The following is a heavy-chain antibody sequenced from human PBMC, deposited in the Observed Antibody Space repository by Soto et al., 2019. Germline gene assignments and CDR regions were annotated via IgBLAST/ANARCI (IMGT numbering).Heavy chain of an antibody. V-gene: IGHV3-74*03. CDR2: VDGHGKT. D-gene: IGHD1-26*01. J-gene: IGHJ1*01. CDR3: ARVKGGEGGKGDPLDL. Sequence: EEQLVESGGGLVQPGGSLRLSCAASGFDLGGLWMHWVRQDPSKGLVWVAHVDGHGKTKYADSVKGRFTVSRDKAKNTVYMQMHSLRVEDTAVYRGARVKGGEGGKGDPLDLWGQGILVTVSS. CDR1: GFDLGGLW.